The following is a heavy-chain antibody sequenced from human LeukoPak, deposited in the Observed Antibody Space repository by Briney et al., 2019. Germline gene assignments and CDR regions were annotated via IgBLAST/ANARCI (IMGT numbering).Heavy chain of an antibody. V-gene: IGHV3-30*18. CDR1: GFTFSSYG. CDR3: AKEFGSSGWYAYYGMDV. D-gene: IGHD6-19*01. CDR2: ISYDGSNK. Sequence: GGSLRLSCAASGFTFSSYGMHWVRQAPGKGLEWVAVISYDGSNKYYADSAKGRFTISRDNSKNTLYLQMNSLRAEDTAVYYCAKEFGSSGWYAYYGMDVWGQGTTVTVSS. J-gene: IGHJ6*02.